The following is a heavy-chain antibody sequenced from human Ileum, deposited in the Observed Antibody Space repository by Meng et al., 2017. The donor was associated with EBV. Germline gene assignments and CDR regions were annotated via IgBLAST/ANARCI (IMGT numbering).Heavy chain of an antibody. CDR1: GYTFTNYY. CDR2: INPSGGST. J-gene: IGHJ4*02. V-gene: IGHV1-46*01. D-gene: IGHD4-23*01. Sequence: QVQLVQSGAEVKKPXXXXXXSCKASGYTFTNYYMHWVRQAPGQGLEWMGVINPSGGSTNYAQKFQGRLTMTRDTSTSTVYMELSSLRSEDMAVYYCARGDGGNGSDYWGQGTLFTVSS. CDR3: ARGDGGNGSDY.